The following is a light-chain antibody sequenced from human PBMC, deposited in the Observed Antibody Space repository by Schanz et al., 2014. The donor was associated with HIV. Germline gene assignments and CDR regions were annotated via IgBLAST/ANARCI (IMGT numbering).Light chain of an antibody. J-gene: IGKJ2*03. V-gene: IGKV1-9*01. CDR2: DAS. CDR3: QQYGSSPRYS. CDR1: QGVRSS. Sequence: DIQLTQSPSFLSASVGERVTITCRASQGVRSSLAWYQQKPGRAPNLLIYDASTLQSGVPSRFSGSGSGTDFTLTISRLEPEDFAVYYCQQYGSSPRYSFGQGTKLEIK.